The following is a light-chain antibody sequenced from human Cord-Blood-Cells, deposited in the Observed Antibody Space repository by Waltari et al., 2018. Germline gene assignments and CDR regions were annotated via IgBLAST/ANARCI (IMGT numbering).Light chain of an antibody. Sequence: SALTQPASVSGSPGQSITISCTGTSSDVGGDTYVSWYQQHPGKAPKLMIYDVSNRPSGVSNRFSGSKSGNTASLTISGLQAEDEADYYCSSYTSSSTYVFGTGTKVTVL. CDR3: SSYTSSSTYV. CDR1: SSDVGGDTY. CDR2: DVS. J-gene: IGLJ1*01. V-gene: IGLV2-14*01.